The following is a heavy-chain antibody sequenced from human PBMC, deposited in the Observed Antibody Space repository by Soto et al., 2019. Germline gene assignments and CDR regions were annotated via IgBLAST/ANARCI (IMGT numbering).Heavy chain of an antibody. CDR1: GFTFSSYW. Sequence: GGSLRLSCAASGFTFSSYWMSWVRQAPGKGLEWVANIKQDGSEKYYVDSVKGRFTISRDNAKNSLYLQMNSLRAEDTAVYYCAREWDPTAHLLFDYWGQGTLVTVSS. V-gene: IGHV3-7*01. J-gene: IGHJ4*02. D-gene: IGHD1-26*01. CDR2: IKQDGSEK. CDR3: AREWDPTAHLLFDY.